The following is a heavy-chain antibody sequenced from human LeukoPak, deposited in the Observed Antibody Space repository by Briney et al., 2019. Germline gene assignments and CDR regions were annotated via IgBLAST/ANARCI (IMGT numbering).Heavy chain of an antibody. CDR3: AKDSSIAAPFY. Sequence: LPGGSLRLSCAASGYTFSGYGMHWVRQAPGKGLEWVAVIWNDGNNKYYADSVKGRFTISRDNSKNMLYLQMNSLRAEDTAVYYCAKDSSIAAPFYWGQGTLVTVSS. J-gene: IGHJ4*02. D-gene: IGHD6-6*01. V-gene: IGHV3-33*06. CDR1: GYTFSGYG. CDR2: IWNDGNNK.